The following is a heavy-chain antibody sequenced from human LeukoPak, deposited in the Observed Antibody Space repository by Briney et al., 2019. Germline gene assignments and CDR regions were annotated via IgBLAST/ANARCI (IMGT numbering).Heavy chain of an antibody. CDR2: IIPIFGTA. CDR3: ARTKNPYTEINTAWFDP. Sequence: VASVKVSCKASGGTFSSYAISWVRQAPGQGLEWMGRIIPIFGTANYAQKFQGRVTITTDESTSTAYMELSSLRSEDTAVYYCARTKNPYTEINTAWFDPCGQGTLVTVSS. CDR1: GGTFSSYA. J-gene: IGHJ5*02. V-gene: IGHV1-69*05. D-gene: IGHD2/OR15-2a*01.